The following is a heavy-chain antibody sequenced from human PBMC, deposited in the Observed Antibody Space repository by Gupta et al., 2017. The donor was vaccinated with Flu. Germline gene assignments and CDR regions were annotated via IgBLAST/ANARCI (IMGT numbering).Heavy chain of an antibody. J-gene: IGHJ1*01. CDR3: ARDEADESDCFPPLYSHH. D-gene: IGHD2-21*01. Sequence: WFSQAPGKGLEWVGFIRSTPYGGAPGYAASVKGRFVISRDNDRGIAYLHLNSLKTEETAVYYCARDEADESDCFPPLYSHHWGQGSRVTVSS. V-gene: IGHV3-49*03. CDR2: IRSTPYGGAP.